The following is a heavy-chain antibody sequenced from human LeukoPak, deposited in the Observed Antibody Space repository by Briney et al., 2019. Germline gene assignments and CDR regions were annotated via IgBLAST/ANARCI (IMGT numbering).Heavy chain of an antibody. CDR3: ARDRSVRYFDL. CDR1: GFRFKNYS. CDR2: IWYDGSNK. J-gene: IGHJ2*01. Sequence: GGSLTLSCAASGFRFKNYSMHGVSRAPAKGVVGVAVIWYDGSNKYYVDSVKGRFTMSRDNSKNTLDLQMNSLTAEDTAVYYCARDRSVRYFDLWGRGTLVSV. V-gene: IGHV3-33*01.